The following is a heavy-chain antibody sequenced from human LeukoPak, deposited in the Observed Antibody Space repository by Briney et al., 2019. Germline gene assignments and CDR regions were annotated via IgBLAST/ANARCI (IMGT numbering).Heavy chain of an antibody. Sequence: SQTLSLTCTVSGGSISSGDYYWSWIRQHPGKGLEWIGYIYYSGSTYYNPSLKSRVTISVDTSKNQFSLKLSSVTAADAAVYYCARFAGSYYFDYWGQGTLVTVSS. J-gene: IGHJ4*02. CDR3: ARFAGSYYFDY. CDR1: GGSISSGDYY. D-gene: IGHD1-26*01. V-gene: IGHV4-31*03. CDR2: IYYSGST.